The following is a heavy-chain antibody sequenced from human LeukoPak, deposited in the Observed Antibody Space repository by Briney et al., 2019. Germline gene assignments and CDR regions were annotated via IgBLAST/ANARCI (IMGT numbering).Heavy chain of an antibody. Sequence: KPSETLSLTCTVSGGSVTSASYYWTWIRQPPGKGLEWIGYIYFSGDTNYSPSLKSRVTVSVDTPKNQFSLKLTSVTAADTAVYYCARVRYGSGSYYFDNWGQGTLVTVSS. J-gene: IGHJ4*02. D-gene: IGHD3-10*01. CDR3: ARVRYGSGSYYFDN. CDR1: GGSVTSASYY. CDR2: IYFSGDT. V-gene: IGHV4-61*01.